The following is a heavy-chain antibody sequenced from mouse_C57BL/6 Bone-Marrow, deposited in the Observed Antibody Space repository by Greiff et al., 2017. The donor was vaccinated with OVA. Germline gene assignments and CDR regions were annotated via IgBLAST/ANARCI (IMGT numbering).Heavy chain of an antibody. CDR1: GFNIKDYY. CDR2: IDPEDGET. J-gene: IGHJ1*03. D-gene: IGHD1-1*01. Sequence: EVKLVESGAELVKPGASVKLSCTASGFNIKDYYMHWVKQRTEQGLEWIGRIDPEDGETKYDPKFQGKATITADTSSNTAYLQLNSLSSEDTAVYYCSSTGVLRPYCYVDVWGTGTTVTVSS. CDR3: SSTGVLRPYCYVDV. V-gene: IGHV14-2*01.